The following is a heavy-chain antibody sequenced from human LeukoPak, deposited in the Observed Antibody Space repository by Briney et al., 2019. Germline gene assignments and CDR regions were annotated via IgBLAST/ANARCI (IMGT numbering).Heavy chain of an antibody. D-gene: IGHD5-24*01. CDR1: GFTFSSYW. J-gene: IGHJ4*02. Sequence: GGSLRLSCAASGFTFSSYWMHWVRQAPGKGLVWVPRINSDGGNTRYADSVKGRFTISRDNAKNTQYLQMNSLRAEDTAVYYCASSKGMATADYWGQGTLVTVSS. CDR2: INSDGGNT. V-gene: IGHV3-74*01. CDR3: ASSKGMATADY.